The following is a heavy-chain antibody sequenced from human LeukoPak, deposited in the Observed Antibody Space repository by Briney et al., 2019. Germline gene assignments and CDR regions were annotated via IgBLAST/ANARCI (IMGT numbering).Heavy chain of an antibody. CDR3: ASGGWDY. V-gene: IGHV7-4-1*02. CDR2: INTNTGTP. Sequence: ASVKVSCKASGYTFTGYYMHWVRQAPGHGLEWMGWINTNTGTPTYVQGFTGRFVFSLDTSVSTTYLQISSLKAEDTAVYYCASGGWDYWGQGTLVTVSS. D-gene: IGHD2-15*01. J-gene: IGHJ4*02. CDR1: GYTFTGYY.